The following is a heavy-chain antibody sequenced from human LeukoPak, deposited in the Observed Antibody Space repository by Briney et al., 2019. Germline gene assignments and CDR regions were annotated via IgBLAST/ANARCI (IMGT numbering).Heavy chain of an antibody. J-gene: IGHJ6*03. V-gene: IGHV1-2*02. Sequence: RASVKVSCKASGGTFSSYAISWVRQAPGQGLEWMGWINPNSGGTNYAQKFQGRVTMTRDTSISTAYMELSRLRSDDTAVYYCARGYGPTYYYYMGVWGKGTTVTVSS. D-gene: IGHD5-18*01. CDR1: GGTFSSYA. CDR2: INPNSGGT. CDR3: ARGYGPTYYYYMGV.